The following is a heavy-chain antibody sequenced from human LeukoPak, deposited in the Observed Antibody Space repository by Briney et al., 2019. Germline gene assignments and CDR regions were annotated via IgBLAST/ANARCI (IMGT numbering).Heavy chain of an antibody. J-gene: IGHJ4*02. Sequence: PGRSLRLSCAASGFTFSSYGMHWVRQAPGKGLEWVAVIWYDGSNKYYADSVKGRFTISRDNSKNTLYLQMNSLRAEDTAVYYCARDRGDSSSLDYWGQGTLATVSS. CDR1: GFTFSSYG. V-gene: IGHV3-33*01. CDR2: IWYDGSNK. CDR3: ARDRGDSSSLDY. D-gene: IGHD6-6*01.